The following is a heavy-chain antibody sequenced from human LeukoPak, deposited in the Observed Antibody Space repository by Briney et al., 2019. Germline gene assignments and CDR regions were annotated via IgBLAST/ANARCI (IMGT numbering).Heavy chain of an antibody. J-gene: IGHJ4*02. CDR3: AREMGAATTYFDY. V-gene: IGHV3-53*01. CDR2: LYSGGKT. CDR1: GFTFSSYA. D-gene: IGHD1-1*01. Sequence: PGGSLRLSCAASGFTFSSYAMSWVRQAPGKGLEWVSVLYSGGKTYYANSAKGRFTISRDSSTNTLHLQMESLRAEDTAVYYCAREMGAATTYFDYWGQGTPVIVSS.